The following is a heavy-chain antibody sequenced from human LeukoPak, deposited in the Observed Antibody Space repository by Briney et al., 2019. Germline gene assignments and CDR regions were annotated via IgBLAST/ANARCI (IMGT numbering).Heavy chain of an antibody. D-gene: IGHD2-15*01. CDR3: ARDRNGLHDY. Sequence: GGSLRLSCAASGFTFSNYAMSWARQAPGKGLEWVSGIGGSGDSTYYADSVKGRFAISRDNSKNTLYLQMNSLRAEDTAVYYCARDRNGLHDYWGQGTLVTVSS. J-gene: IGHJ4*02. CDR1: GFTFSNYA. CDR2: IGGSGDST. V-gene: IGHV3-23*01.